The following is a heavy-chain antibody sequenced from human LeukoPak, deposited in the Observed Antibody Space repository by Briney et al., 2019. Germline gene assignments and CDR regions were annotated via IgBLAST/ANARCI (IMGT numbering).Heavy chain of an antibody. CDR1: GFTFSSYT. Sequence: PGGSLRLSCGGSGFTFSSYTMTWVRQAPGKGLEWVSYIGPSSDNINYADSVKGRFTVSRDDAKNSVYLQMNSLRAEDTAVYYCARGYCRGTSCNRYTFDMWGQGTMVTVSS. CDR2: IGPSSDNI. D-gene: IGHD2-2*01. V-gene: IGHV3-48*04. J-gene: IGHJ3*02. CDR3: ARGYCRGTSCNRYTFDM.